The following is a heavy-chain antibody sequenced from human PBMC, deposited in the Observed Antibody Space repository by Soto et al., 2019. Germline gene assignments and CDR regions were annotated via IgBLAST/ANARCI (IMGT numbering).Heavy chain of an antibody. CDR3: AIFPIGVGYYDSFDY. CDR2: ISYDGSNK. J-gene: IGHJ4*02. Sequence: GGSLRLSCAASGFTFSSYGMHWVRQAPGKGLEWVAVISYDGSNKYYADSVKGRFTISRDNSKNTLYLQMNSLRAEDTAVYYCAIFPIGVGYYDSFDYWGQGTMVTVSS. V-gene: IGHV3-30*03. CDR1: GFTFSSYG. D-gene: IGHD3-22*01.